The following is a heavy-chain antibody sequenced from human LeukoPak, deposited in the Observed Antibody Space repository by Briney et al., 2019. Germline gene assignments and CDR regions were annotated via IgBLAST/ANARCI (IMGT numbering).Heavy chain of an antibody. CDR2: ISGSGGST. Sequence: PGGSLRLSCAASGFTFSSYAMSWVRQAPGKGLEWVSAISGSGGSTYYADSVKGRFTISRDNAKNSLYLQMNSLRAEDTAVYYCARGVRGVPSAAYGYWGQGTLVTVSS. J-gene: IGHJ4*02. D-gene: IGHD3-10*02. V-gene: IGHV3-23*01. CDR1: GFTFSSYA. CDR3: ARGVRGVPSAAYGY.